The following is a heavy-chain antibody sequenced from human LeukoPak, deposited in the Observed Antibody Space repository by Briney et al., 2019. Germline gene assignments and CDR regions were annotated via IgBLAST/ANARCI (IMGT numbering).Heavy chain of an antibody. CDR1: GGSFSGYY. CDR3: ARGHSSSWSFDY. V-gene: IGHV4-34*01. D-gene: IGHD6-13*01. J-gene: IGHJ4*02. Sequence: SETLSLTCAVYGGSFSGYYWSWIRQPPGKGLEWIGEINHSGCTNYNPSLKSRVTISVDTSKNQFSLKLSSVTAADTAVYYCARGHSSSWSFDYWGQGSLVTVSS. CDR2: INHSGCT.